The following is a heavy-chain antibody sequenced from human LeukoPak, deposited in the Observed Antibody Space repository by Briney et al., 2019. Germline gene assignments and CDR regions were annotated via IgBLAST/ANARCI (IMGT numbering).Heavy chain of an antibody. CDR3: ARDAAVQQLGYYYYYMDV. CDR1: GFTSTSDW. J-gene: IGHJ6*03. D-gene: IGHD6-13*01. V-gene: IGHV3-7*01. CDR2: IKQDGSEK. Sequence: PGGSLRLSCAASGFTSTSDWLSCGRRAPGKGLEWVANIKQDGSEKYYVDSVKGRFTISRDNAKSSLYLQMNSLRAEDTAVYYCARDAAVQQLGYYYYYMDVWGKGTTVTVSS.